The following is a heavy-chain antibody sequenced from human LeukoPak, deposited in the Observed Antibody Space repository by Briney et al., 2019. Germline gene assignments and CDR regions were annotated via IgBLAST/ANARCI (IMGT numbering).Heavy chain of an antibody. V-gene: IGHV3-66*02. D-gene: IGHD2-21*01. J-gene: IGHJ4*02. CDR2: VYSGDDGT. Sequence: GGSLRLSCAASGFTVLSDNMSWVRQSPGKGLEWVSAVYSGDDGTNYAESVRGRFTISRDDSKNTVYLQMNSLRVEDTGVYYCAKRSRGYYDYWGQGTLVTVSS. CDR3: AKRSRGYYDY. CDR1: GFTVLSDN.